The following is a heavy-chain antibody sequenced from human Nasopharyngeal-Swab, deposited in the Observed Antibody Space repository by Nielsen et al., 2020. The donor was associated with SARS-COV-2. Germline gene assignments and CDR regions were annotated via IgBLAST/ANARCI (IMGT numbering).Heavy chain of an antibody. V-gene: IGHV1-8*01. J-gene: IGHJ5*02. CDR1: GYTFTSYD. CDR2: MNPNSGNT. CDR3: ARRRVPAATNWFDP. Sequence: ASVQVSCKASGYTFTSYDINWVRQATGQGLEWMGWMNPNSGNTGYAQKFQGRVTMTGNTSISTAYMELSSLRSEDTAVYYCARRRVPAATNWFDPWGQGTLVTVSS. D-gene: IGHD2-2*01.